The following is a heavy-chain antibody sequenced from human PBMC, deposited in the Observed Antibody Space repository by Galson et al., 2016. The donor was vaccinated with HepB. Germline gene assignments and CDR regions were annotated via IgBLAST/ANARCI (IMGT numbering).Heavy chain of an antibody. CDR1: GYTFSDYW. CDR2: IYPGDSDT. Sequence: QSGAEVKKPGESLQISCKGSGYTFSDYWIGWVRQMPGKGLEWMGIIYPGDSDTRYRPSFQGQVTISADKSISTVYLQWSSLKASDTAMYYCARQGQHNYYYYMDVWGKGPAVTVSS. J-gene: IGHJ6*03. D-gene: IGHD1-1*01. V-gene: IGHV5-51*01. CDR3: ARQGQHNYYYYMDV.